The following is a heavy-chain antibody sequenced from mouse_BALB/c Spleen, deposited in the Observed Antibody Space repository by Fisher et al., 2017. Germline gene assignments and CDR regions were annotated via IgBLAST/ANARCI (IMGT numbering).Heavy chain of an antibody. Sequence: KFKGKATLTADKSSSTAYMQLSSLASEDSAVYYCAREGLTGTYYYAMDYWGQGTSVTVSS. D-gene: IGHD4-1*01. J-gene: IGHJ4*01. CDR3: AREGLTGTYYYAMDY. V-gene: IGHV1-87*01.